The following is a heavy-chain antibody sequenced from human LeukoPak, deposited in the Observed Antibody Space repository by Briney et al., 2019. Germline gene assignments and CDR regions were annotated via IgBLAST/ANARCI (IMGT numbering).Heavy chain of an antibody. J-gene: IGHJ4*02. CDR3: ARVLVSSGWYVFDY. V-gene: IGHV3-11*01. Sequence: GGSLRLSCAASGFTFSDYYMSWIRQAPGKGLGWVSYISSSGSTIYYADSVKGRFTISRDNAKNSLYLQMNSLRAEDTAVYYCARVLVSSGWYVFDYWGQGTLVTVSS. CDR1: GFTFSDYY. CDR2: ISSSGSTI. D-gene: IGHD6-19*01.